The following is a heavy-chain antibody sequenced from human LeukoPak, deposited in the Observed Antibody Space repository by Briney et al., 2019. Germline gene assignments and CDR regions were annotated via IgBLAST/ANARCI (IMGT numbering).Heavy chain of an antibody. D-gene: IGHD3-22*01. CDR2: ISNSGST. CDR3: ARSPSGYRFDS. V-gene: IGHV4-61*01. J-gene: IGHJ4*02. CDR1: GGSVNRGTFF. Sequence: SETLSLTCAVPGGSVNRGTFFWTWIRKPPGEGLEWIGYISNSGSTNYHPSLKSRVTISSDTSKTQFTLKLTSVTAADTAVYFCARSPSGYRFDSWGQGTLVTVSS.